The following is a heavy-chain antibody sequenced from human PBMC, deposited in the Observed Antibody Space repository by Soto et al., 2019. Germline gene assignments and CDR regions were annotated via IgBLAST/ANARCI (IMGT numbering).Heavy chain of an antibody. V-gene: IGHV3-23*01. CDR1: GFTFSNYA. CDR2: ITGSGGGT. Sequence: EVQLLESGGGLVQPGGSLRLSCAASGFTFSNYAMTWVRQAPGKGLEWVSVITGSGGGTYFVDSVKGRSTISSDNSKNTVYLQMNSLRAEDTAVYYCAKRPLTAAGFDYWGQGTLVTVSS. J-gene: IGHJ4*02. CDR3: AKRPLTAAGFDY. D-gene: IGHD6-13*01.